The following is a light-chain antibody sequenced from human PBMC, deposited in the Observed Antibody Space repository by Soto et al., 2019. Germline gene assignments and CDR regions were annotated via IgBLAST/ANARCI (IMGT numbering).Light chain of an antibody. Sequence: DIVMTQSPDSLAVSLGERATINCKSSQSVLSSANNKNYLAWYQQKPGQPPKLLIYGASTRASGVPDRFSGSGSGTDFTLTISSLQADDVAVYYCQQYYGAPLTFGGGTTVEIK. J-gene: IGKJ4*01. CDR1: QSVLSSANNKNY. CDR2: GAS. CDR3: QQYYGAPLT. V-gene: IGKV4-1*01.